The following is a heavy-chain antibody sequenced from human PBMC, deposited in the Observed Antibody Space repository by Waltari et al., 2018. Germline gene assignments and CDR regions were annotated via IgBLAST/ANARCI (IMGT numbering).Heavy chain of an antibody. Sequence: EVQLVDSGGGLVKRGGSLRRSCAASGFTFTDYWMSLVRQAPGKGPEWLANIKQDGSAKYYVDSLKGRFTISRDNAKNSLYLQMNSLTAEDTAVYYCARTIGGGAFDLWGQGTMVTVSS. D-gene: IGHD3-9*01. CDR3: ARTIGGGAFDL. J-gene: IGHJ3*01. CDR1: GFTFTDYW. CDR2: IKQDGSAK. V-gene: IGHV3-7*01.